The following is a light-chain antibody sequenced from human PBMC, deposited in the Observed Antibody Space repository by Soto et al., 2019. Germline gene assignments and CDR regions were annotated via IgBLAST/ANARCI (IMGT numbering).Light chain of an antibody. V-gene: IGKV2-28*01. CDR3: MQALQTPLT. CDR1: QSLLDTNGYNY. J-gene: IGKJ4*01. CDR2: LGS. Sequence: DIVMTQSPLSLPVTPGEPASISCRSSQSLLDTNGYNYLDWFLQKPGQSPQLLIYLGSNRASGVPDRCSGSGSGSDFTLKISRVEAEDVGVYYCMQALQTPLTFGGGTKVEIE.